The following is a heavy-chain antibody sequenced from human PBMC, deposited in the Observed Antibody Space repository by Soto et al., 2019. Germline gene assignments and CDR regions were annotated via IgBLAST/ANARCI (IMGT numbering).Heavy chain of an antibody. V-gene: IGHV3-21*01. CDR3: ARDCSGGSCYSYYYGMDV. Sequence: GGSLRLSCAASGFTFSSYSMNWVRQAPGKGLEWVSSISSSSSYIYYADSVKGRFTISRDNAKNSLYLQMNSLRAEDTAVYYCARDCSGGSCYSYYYGMDVWGQGTTVTVSS. CDR1: GFTFSSYS. J-gene: IGHJ6*02. CDR2: ISSSSSYI. D-gene: IGHD2-15*01.